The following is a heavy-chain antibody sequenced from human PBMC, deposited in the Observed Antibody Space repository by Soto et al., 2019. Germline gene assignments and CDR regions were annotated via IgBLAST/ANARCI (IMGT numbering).Heavy chain of an antibody. CDR3: ARPHDGALKAGAFYI. J-gene: IGHJ3*02. D-gene: IGHD1-26*01. CDR2: INAGNGNT. V-gene: IGHV1-3*01. CDR1: GYTFTSYA. Sequence: QVQLVQSGAEVKKPGASVKVSCKASGYTFTSYAMDWVRQAPGQRLEWMGWINAGNGNTKYSQKFQGRVTITRDTSASTAYMELSSLRSEDTAVYYCARPHDGALKAGAFYIWGQGTMVTVSS.